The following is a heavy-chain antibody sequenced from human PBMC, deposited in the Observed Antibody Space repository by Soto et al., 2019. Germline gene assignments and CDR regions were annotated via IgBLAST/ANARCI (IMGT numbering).Heavy chain of an antibody. CDR3: TSPSQVGTVDY. V-gene: IGHV3-73*02. CDR1: GFTFSGSA. J-gene: IGHJ4*02. D-gene: IGHD3-10*01. CDR2: IRSKANSYAT. Sequence: EVQLVESGGGLVQPGGSLKLSCAASGFTFSGSAMHWVRQASGKGLEWVGRIRSKANSYATAYAASGKGRFTISRADSKNTAYLQMNSLKTEDTAVYYCTSPSQVGTVDYWGQGTLVTVSS.